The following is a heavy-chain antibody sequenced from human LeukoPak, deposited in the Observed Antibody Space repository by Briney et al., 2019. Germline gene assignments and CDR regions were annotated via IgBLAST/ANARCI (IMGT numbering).Heavy chain of an antibody. D-gene: IGHD2-21*01. V-gene: IGHV6-1*01. Sequence: KSSQTHSLTCAISGDSVSSNSATWDWIRQSPSRGLEWLGRTYYRSKWYNDYAVSVKSRVTINPDTSKNQFSLQLNSVTPEDTAVYYCAREGSDGYLFDYWGQGSLVIVSS. CDR1: GDSVSSNSAT. CDR2: TYYRSKWYN. J-gene: IGHJ4*02. CDR3: AREGSDGYLFDY.